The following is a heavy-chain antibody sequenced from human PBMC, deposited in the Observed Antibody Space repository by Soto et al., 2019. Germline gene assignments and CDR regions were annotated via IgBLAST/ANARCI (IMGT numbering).Heavy chain of an antibody. CDR1: GFTFSSYE. D-gene: IGHD6-19*01. V-gene: IGHV3-48*03. CDR2: ISSSGSTI. J-gene: IGHJ6*02. Sequence: EVQLVESGGGLVQPGGSLRLSCAASGFTFSSYEMNWVRQAPGKGLEWVSYISSSGSTIYYADSVKGRFTISRDNAKNSLYLQMNSLRAEDTAVYYCARPSVAGNYYYYAMDVWGPGTTVTVSS. CDR3: ARPSVAGNYYYYAMDV.